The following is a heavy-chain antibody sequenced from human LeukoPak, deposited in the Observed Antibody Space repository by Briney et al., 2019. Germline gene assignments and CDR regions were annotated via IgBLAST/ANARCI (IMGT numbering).Heavy chain of an antibody. J-gene: IGHJ6*03. CDR1: GFTFSGYW. CDR3: AAGGGWDPSFGVVTHIDA. V-gene: IGHV3-74*01. CDR2: IDNDGHGI. D-gene: IGHD3-3*01. Sequence: PGGSLRLSCVTSGFTFSGYWMHWVRQGPEKGLELVSRIDNDGHGIIYADSVKGRFTTSRDNAKNTPYLQMNSLRVEDTAVYYCAAGGGWDPSFGVVTHIDAWGKGTTVVVS.